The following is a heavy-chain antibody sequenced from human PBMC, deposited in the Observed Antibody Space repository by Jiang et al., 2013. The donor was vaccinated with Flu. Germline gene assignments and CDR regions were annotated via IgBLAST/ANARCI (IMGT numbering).Heavy chain of an antibody. V-gene: IGHV4-4*02. Sequence: SRVTISVDKSKNQFSLKLSSVTAADTAVYYCARVQGVATIVFDYWGQGTLVTVSS. CDR3: ARVQGVATIVFDY. J-gene: IGHJ4*02. D-gene: IGHD5-12*01.